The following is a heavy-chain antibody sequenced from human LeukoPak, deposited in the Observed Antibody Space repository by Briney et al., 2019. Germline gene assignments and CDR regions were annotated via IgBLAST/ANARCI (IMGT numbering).Heavy chain of an antibody. CDR3: ATLPIYYYDSSGYYLDY. J-gene: IGHJ4*02. D-gene: IGHD3-22*01. CDR1: GYTLTELS. CDR2: FDPEDGET. V-gene: IGHV1-24*01. Sequence: ASVKVPCKVSGYTLTELSMHWVRQAPGKGLEWMGGFDPEDGETIYAQKSQGRVTMTEDTSTDTAYMELSSLRSEDTAVYYCATLPIYYYDSSGYYLDYWGQGTLVTVSS.